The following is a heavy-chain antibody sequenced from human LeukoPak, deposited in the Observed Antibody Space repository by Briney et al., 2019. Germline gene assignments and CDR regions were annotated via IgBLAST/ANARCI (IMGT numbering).Heavy chain of an antibody. J-gene: IGHJ6*02. CDR2: VIPIFGTA. CDR3: ARADIVVVPAAPSYYYYGMDV. D-gene: IGHD2-2*01. V-gene: IGHV1-69*13. Sequence: SVKVSCKASGYTFTSYYMHWVRQAPGQGLEWMGGVIPIFGTANYAQKFQGRVTITADESTSTAYMELSSLRSEDTAVYYCARADIVVVPAAPSYYYYGMDVWGQGTTVTVPS. CDR1: GYTFTSYY.